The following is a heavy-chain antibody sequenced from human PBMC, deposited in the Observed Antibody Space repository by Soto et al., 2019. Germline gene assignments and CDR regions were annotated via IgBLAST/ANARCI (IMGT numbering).Heavy chain of an antibody. CDR3: ARVNGGTPADYYYYYYMDV. CDR1: GFTVSSNY. Sequence: GGSLRLSCAASGFTVSSNYMSWVRQAPGKGLEWVSVIYSGGSTYYADSVKGRFTISRDNSKNTLYLQMNSLRAEDTAVYYCARVNGGTPADYYYYYYMDVWGKGTTVTVSS. CDR2: IYSGGST. J-gene: IGHJ6*03. D-gene: IGHD2-8*01. V-gene: IGHV3-66*01.